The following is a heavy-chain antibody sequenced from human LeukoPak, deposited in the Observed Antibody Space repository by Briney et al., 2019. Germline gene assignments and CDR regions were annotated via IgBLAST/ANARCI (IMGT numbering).Heavy chain of an antibody. Sequence: SGGSLRLSCAASGFILSDYNMNWVRQAPGKXXXXXXFIAISATYITYADSVKGRFTISRDNAKNSLYLQMNSLRAEDTAVYYCARDLGATARAYDYWGQGTLVTVSS. V-gene: IGHV3-21*01. J-gene: IGHJ4*02. CDR1: GFILSDYN. D-gene: IGHD1-26*01. CDR3: ARDLGATARAYDY. CDR2: IAISATYI.